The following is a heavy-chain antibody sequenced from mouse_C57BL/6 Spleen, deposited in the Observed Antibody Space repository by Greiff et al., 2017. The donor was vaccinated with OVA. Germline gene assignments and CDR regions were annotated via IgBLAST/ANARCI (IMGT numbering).Heavy chain of an antibody. J-gene: IGHJ4*01. Sequence: VQLQQSGTVLARPGASVKMSCKTSGYTFTSYWMHWVKQRPGQGLEWIGAIYPGNSDTSYNQKFKGKAKLTAVTSASTAYMELSSLTNEDSAVYYGTKARGYSNWDYYAMDYWGQGTSVTVSS. CDR3: TKARGYSNWDYYAMDY. V-gene: IGHV1-5*01. D-gene: IGHD2-5*01. CDR2: IYPGNSDT. CDR1: GYTFTSYW.